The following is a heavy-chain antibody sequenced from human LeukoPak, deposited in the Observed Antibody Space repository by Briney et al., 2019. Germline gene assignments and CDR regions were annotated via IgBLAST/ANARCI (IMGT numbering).Heavy chain of an antibody. CDR3: AREDYGPYVLSTPGYSYYYMDV. D-gene: IGHD4-17*01. J-gene: IGHJ6*03. V-gene: IGHV3-23*01. CDR2: ISGSGGST. Sequence: GGCLRLSCAASGFTFNNYAMSWVRQAPGKGREWGSAISGSGGSTYYADYVKGRFTISRDNSKNTLYLPTNSLRAEDTAVSYCAREDYGPYVLSTPGYSYYYMDVSGEGTTVTVSS. CDR1: GFTFNNYA.